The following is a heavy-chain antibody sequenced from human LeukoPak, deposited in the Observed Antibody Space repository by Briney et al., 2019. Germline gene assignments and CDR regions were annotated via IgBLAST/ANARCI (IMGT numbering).Heavy chain of an antibody. CDR2: IWYDGSNK. CDR3: ARDLLVGEGYYMDV. D-gene: IGHD1-26*01. CDR1: GFTFSSYA. Sequence: GGSLRLSCAASGFTFSSYAMHWVRQAPGKGLEWVAVIWYDGSNKYYADSVKGRFTISRDNSKNTLYLQMNSLRAEDTAVYYCARDLLVGEGYYMDVWGKGTTVTVSS. J-gene: IGHJ6*03. V-gene: IGHV3-30*07.